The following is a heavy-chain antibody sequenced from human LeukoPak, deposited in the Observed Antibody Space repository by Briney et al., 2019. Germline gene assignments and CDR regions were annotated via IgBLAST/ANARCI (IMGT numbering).Heavy chain of an antibody. Sequence: GGSLRLSCAASGFTFDDYAMSWVRQAPGKGLEWVSAISGSGGSTYYADSVKGRFTISRDNSKNTLYLQMNSLRAEDTAVYYCAKDHRGRITMIVVVIPDAFDIWGQGTMVTVSS. CDR1: GFTFDDYA. CDR2: ISGSGGST. CDR3: AKDHRGRITMIVVVIPDAFDI. V-gene: IGHV3-23*01. J-gene: IGHJ3*02. D-gene: IGHD3-22*01.